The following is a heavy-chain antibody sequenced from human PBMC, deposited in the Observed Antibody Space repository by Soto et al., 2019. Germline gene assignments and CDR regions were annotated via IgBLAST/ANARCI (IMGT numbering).Heavy chain of an antibody. D-gene: IGHD2-21*02. Sequence: EVQLVQSGAVLKESGETVTISCHASGYNFTNYWIGWVRQMAGKGLEWMGRIFPGDSDVRYSPSLQGQVILSVDRSINTASLQWGPLQASDSATFFCVRVRTAGYYIDQWGQGTLVTVSS. V-gene: IGHV5-51*03. CDR3: VRVRTAGYYIDQ. J-gene: IGHJ4*02. CDR1: GYNFTNYW. CDR2: IFPGDSDV.